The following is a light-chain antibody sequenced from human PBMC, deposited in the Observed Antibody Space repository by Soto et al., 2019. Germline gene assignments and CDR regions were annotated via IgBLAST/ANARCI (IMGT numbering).Light chain of an antibody. CDR2: DNN. CDR3: GTWDSSLSAYV. J-gene: IGLJ1*01. CDR1: SSNIGNNY. Sequence: QSALTQPPSASGTPGQRVTISCSRSSSNIGNNYVYWYQQLPGTAPKLLIYDNNKRPSGIPDRFSGSKSGTSATLGITGLQTGDEADYYCGTWDSSLSAYVFGPGTKHTVL. V-gene: IGLV1-51*01.